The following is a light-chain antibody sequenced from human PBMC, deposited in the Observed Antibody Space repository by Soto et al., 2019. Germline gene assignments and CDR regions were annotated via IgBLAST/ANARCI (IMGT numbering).Light chain of an antibody. CDR1: QGIGDT. V-gene: IGKV3-15*01. J-gene: IGKJ5*01. Sequence: EIVVIHSPSTLSVSPGEGATLSCRASQGIGDTLAWYQHKPGQTPRLLIYGASTRATGIPARFSGSGSGTEFTLTISSLQSEDFAVYYCQQYNNWPPITFGQGTRLEIK. CDR3: QQYNNWPPIT. CDR2: GAS.